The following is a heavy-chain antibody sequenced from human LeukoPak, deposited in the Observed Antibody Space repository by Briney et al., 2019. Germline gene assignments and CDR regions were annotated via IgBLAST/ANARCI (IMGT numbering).Heavy chain of an antibody. CDR1: GYTLTELS. CDR2: FDPEDGET. J-gene: IGHJ4*02. V-gene: IGHV1-24*01. CDR3: ATEQITQYSSSWPGGLDY. Sequence: GASVKVSSKVSGYTLTELSMQWVRKAPGKGLEWMVGFDPEDGETIYAQKFQGRVTMTEDTSTDTAYMELSSLRSEDTAVYYCATEQITQYSSSWPGGLDYWGQATLVTVSS. D-gene: IGHD6-13*01.